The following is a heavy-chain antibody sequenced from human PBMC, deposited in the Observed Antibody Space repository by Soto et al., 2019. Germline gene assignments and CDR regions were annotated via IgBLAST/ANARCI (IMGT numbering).Heavy chain of an antibody. Sequence: PGGSLRLSCAASGFTLNSFFMHWVRQAPGKGLMWVSRINNDGSSTTYADSVKGRFTISRDNSKNTLYFQMNSLRAEDTAVHYCARSPVPSDSYYGMDVWGQGTTVTVSS. V-gene: IGHV3-74*01. CDR1: GFTLNSFF. D-gene: IGHD6-6*01. J-gene: IGHJ6*02. CDR2: INNDGSST. CDR3: ARSPVPSDSYYGMDV.